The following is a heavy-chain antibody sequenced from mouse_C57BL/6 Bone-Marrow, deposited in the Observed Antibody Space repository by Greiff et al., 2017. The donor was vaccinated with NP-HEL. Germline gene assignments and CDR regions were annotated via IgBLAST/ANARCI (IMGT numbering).Heavy chain of an antibody. V-gene: IGHV5-17*01. J-gene: IGHJ1*03. CDR2: ISSGSSTI. D-gene: IGHD1-1*01. Sequence: EVKLVESGGGLVKPGGSLKLSCAASGFTFSDYGMHWVRQAPEKGLEWVAYISSGSSTIYYADTVKGRFTISRDNAKNTLFLQMTSLRSEDTAMYYCARPKVYYYGSSPGWYFDVWGTGTTVTVSS. CDR1: GFTFSDYG. CDR3: ARPKVYYYGSSPGWYFDV.